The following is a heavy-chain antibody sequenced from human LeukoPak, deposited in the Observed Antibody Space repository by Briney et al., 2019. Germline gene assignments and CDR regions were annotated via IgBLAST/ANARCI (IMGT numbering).Heavy chain of an antibody. V-gene: IGHV4-34*01. CDR2: INHSGST. Sequence: SETLSLTCAVYGGSFSGYYWSWIRQPPGKGLEWIGEINHSGSTNYNPSLKSRVTISVDTSKNQFSLKLSSVTAADTAVYYCARGVGSGYTDDWGQGTLVTVSS. J-gene: IGHJ4*02. CDR1: GGSFSGYY. CDR3: ARGVGSGYTDD. D-gene: IGHD3-22*01.